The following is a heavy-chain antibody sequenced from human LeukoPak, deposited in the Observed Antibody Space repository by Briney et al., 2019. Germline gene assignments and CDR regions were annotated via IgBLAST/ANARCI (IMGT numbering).Heavy chain of an antibody. Sequence: GASVTVSSKASGYTFTIYGISWVRQAPGQGLGWMGWISAYNGNTNYAQKLQGRVTMTTDTSTSTAYMELRSLRSDDTAVYYCAGGSGYYSDYYYYYYGMDVWGQGTTVTVSS. D-gene: IGHD3-22*01. V-gene: IGHV1-18*01. CDR3: AGGSGYYSDYYYYYYGMDV. J-gene: IGHJ6*02. CDR2: ISAYNGNT. CDR1: GYTFTIYG.